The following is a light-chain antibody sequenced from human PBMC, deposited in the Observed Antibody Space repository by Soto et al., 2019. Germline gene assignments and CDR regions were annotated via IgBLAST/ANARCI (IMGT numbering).Light chain of an antibody. V-gene: IGKV3-20*01. CDR1: QSVGSSY. CDR3: QQYGSSPYT. CDR2: GAS. Sequence: EIVLTQSPGTLSSSPGERATLSCRASQSVGSSYLAWYQQKPGQAPRLLIYGASSRATGVPDRFTGSGSGADFTLTISRLEPEDVAVFYCQQYGSSPYTFGQGTKLEI. J-gene: IGKJ2*01.